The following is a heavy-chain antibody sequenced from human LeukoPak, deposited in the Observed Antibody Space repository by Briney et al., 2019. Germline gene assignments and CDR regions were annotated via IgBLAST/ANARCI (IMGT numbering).Heavy chain of an antibody. CDR3: AREWLPAAAPYYYYYMDV. V-gene: IGHV4-61*02. Sequence: PSQTLSLTCTVSGGSISSGSYYWSWIRQPAGKGLEWIGRIYSSGSTNYNPSLKSRATISVDTSKDQFSLKLSSVTAADTAVYYCAREWLPAAAPYYYYYMDVWGKGTTVTVSS. J-gene: IGHJ6*03. CDR2: IYSSGST. D-gene: IGHD6-25*01. CDR1: GGSISSGSYY.